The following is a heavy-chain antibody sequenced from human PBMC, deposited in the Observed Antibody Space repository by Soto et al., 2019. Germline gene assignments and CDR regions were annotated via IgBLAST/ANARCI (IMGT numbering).Heavy chain of an antibody. J-gene: IGHJ1*01. CDR2: LSYSGGT. CDR3: ATEDVAAWRFFQH. Sequence: QVQLLESGPGLVKPSETLSLTCTVSGGSISNYYWTWIRQPPGKGLEWIGYLSYSGGTYYNPSLKSRVTISLDTSKNHLSLKLSSVTAADTAVYYCATEDVAAWRFFQHWGQGTLVTVSS. D-gene: IGHD3-16*01. CDR1: GGSISNYY. V-gene: IGHV4-59*01.